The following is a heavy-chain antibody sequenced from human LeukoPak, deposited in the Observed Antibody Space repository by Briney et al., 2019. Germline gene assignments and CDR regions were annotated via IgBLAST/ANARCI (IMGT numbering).Heavy chain of an antibody. V-gene: IGHV3-21*01. J-gene: IGHJ6*02. CDR2: ISSSSSYI. CDR3: ARLYSYGYYYYYGMDV. D-gene: IGHD5-18*01. Sequence: NSGGSLRLSCAASGFTFSSYSMNWVRQAPGKGLEWVSSISSSSSYIYYADSVKGRFTISRDNAKNSLYLQMNSLRAEDTAVYSCARLYSYGYYYYYGMDVWGHGTTVTVSS. CDR1: GFTFSSYS.